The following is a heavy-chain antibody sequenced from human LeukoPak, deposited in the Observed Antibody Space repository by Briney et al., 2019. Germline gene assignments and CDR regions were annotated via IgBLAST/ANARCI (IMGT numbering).Heavy chain of an antibody. D-gene: IGHD5-18*01. CDR3: ARDLSGVTGYTYGRGIDY. Sequence: GRSLRLSCAASGFTFSTYGMSWVRQAPGKGLEWVSGISGSGGSKYYADSVKGRFTISRDNAKTSLYLQMNSLRAEDTAVYYCARDLSGVTGYTYGRGIDYWGQGTLVTVSS. CDR1: GFTFSTYG. V-gene: IGHV3-23*01. CDR2: ISGSGGSK. J-gene: IGHJ4*02.